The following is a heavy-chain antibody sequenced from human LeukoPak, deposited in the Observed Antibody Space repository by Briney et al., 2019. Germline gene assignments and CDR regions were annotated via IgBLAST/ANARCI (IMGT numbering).Heavy chain of an antibody. D-gene: IGHD5-12*01. CDR1: GFTLSDHW. CDR2: VESDASRT. Sequence: GGSLRLSCVASGFTLSDHWMYWVRQGPRRGRAHGSRVESDASRTTYADSVKGRFTISRDDANNTMYLPMNSLRVEDTAVYYCVKGGHKLDIQNTHYYYGLDVWGQGTTVAVS. J-gene: IGHJ6*02. V-gene: IGHV3-74*03. CDR3: VKGGHKLDIQNTHYYYGLDV.